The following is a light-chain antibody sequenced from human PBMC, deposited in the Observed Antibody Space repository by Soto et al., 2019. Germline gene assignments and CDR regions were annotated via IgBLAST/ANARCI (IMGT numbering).Light chain of an antibody. J-gene: IGKJ1*01. CDR3: QQRSNWPSWT. V-gene: IGKV3-11*01. CDR1: QSVSSY. Sequence: EIVLTQSPATLSLSPGERATLSCRASQSVSSYLAWYQQKPGQAPRLLIYDASNRATGIPARFSGSGSGTDFTLTISSLDPQDFAAYYCQQRSNWPSWTFGQGTKVEIK. CDR2: DAS.